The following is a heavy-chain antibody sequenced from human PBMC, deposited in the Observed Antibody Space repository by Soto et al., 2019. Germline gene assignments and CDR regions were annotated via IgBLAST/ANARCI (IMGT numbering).Heavy chain of an antibody. D-gene: IGHD6-19*01. Sequence: GGSLRISCVVSGFTFSDFGMHWVRQSPGEGLAWVASISKDGLDRYYSESVKGRFTISRDDSKNTVFLQMNSLKVEDTAAYFCASPREGQWLVFDHWGQRTLVT. CDR3: ASPREGQWLVFDH. CDR2: ISKDGLDR. CDR1: GFTFSDFG. J-gene: IGHJ4*02. V-gene: IGHV3-30*19.